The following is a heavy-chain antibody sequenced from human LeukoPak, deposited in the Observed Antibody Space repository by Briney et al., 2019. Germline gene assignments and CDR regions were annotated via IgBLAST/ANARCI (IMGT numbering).Heavy chain of an antibody. V-gene: IGHV3-21*01. CDR1: GFTFSSYT. D-gene: IGHD3-10*02. Sequence: GGSLRLSCAASGFTFSSYTVNWVRQAPGKGLEWVSSISSRSSYIYYADSVKGRFTISRDNAKNSLYLQMNSLRAEDTAVYYCAELGITMIGGVWGKGTTVTISS. J-gene: IGHJ6*04. CDR2: ISSRSSYI. CDR3: AELGITMIGGV.